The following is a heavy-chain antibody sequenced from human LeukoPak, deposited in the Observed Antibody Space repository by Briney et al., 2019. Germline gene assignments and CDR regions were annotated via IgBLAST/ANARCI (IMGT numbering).Heavy chain of an antibody. D-gene: IGHD6-6*01. CDR2: IDGGGTNT. Sequence: GGSLRLSCAASGFTFKRYHMSWVRQAPGKGLDWVSSIDGGGTNTYYADSVKGRFTVSRDNSKNTLYLQMNSLRAEDTAVYYCARLKEEYSSSSDYWGQGTLVTVSS. V-gene: IGHV3-23*01. CDR3: ARLKEEYSSSSDY. CDR1: GFTFKRYH. J-gene: IGHJ4*02.